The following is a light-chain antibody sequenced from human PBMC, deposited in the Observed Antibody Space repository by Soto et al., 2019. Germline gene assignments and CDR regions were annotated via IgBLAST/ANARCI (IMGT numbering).Light chain of an antibody. V-gene: IGLV2-11*01. Sequence: QSALTQPRSVSGSPGQSVTISCTGTSSDVCGYNYVSWYQQYPGKAPKVMIFDVKTRPSGVPDRFSGSKSGNTASLTISGPQAEDEADYYCCSYAGSYTFVFGTGTKVTVL. CDR2: DVK. CDR3: CSYAGSYTFV. J-gene: IGLJ1*01. CDR1: SSDVCGYNY.